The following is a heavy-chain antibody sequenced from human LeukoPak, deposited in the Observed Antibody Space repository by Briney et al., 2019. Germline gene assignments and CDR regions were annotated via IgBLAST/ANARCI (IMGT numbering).Heavy chain of an antibody. Sequence: GGSLRLSCAASGFTFSSYGMHWVRQAPGKGLEGVAVIWYDGSNKYYADSVKGRFTISRDNSKNTLYLQMNSLRAEDTAIYYCAKTARYSSGPNDAFDIWGQGTMVTVSS. CDR2: IWYDGSNK. J-gene: IGHJ3*02. CDR3: AKTARYSSGPNDAFDI. V-gene: IGHV3-33*06. CDR1: GFTFSSYG. D-gene: IGHD6-19*01.